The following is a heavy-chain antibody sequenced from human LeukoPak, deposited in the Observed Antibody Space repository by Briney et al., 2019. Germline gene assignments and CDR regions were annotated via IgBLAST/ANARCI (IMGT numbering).Heavy chain of an antibody. CDR3: ARQSMVRGVIQTRPTPGRIDY. J-gene: IGHJ4*02. CDR2: IRYDGSDK. Sequence: PGGSLRLSCAASGFNVSNNYMSWVRQAPGKGLEWVTFIRYDGSDKYYADSVKGRFTISRDNSKNTLYLQMNSLRVEDTAVYYCARQSMVRGVIQTRPTPGRIDYWGQGTLVTVSS. CDR1: GFNVSNNY. V-gene: IGHV3-30*02. D-gene: IGHD3-10*01.